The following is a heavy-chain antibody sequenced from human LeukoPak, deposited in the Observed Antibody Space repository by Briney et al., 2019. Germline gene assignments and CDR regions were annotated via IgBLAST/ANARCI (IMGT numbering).Heavy chain of an antibody. CDR3: AKGAADWYLSYIED. D-gene: IGHD3-9*01. Sequence: GGSLRLSCVGSGVTFKKSAKSWVRQSPGKGLEWVSTMTSSADKTYYADSVKGRFTISRDDSKNTLYLLLSSLRADDTALYYCAKGAADWYLSYIEDWGQGTRVIVSS. CDR1: GVTFKKSA. CDR2: MTSSADKT. J-gene: IGHJ4*02. V-gene: IGHV3-23*01.